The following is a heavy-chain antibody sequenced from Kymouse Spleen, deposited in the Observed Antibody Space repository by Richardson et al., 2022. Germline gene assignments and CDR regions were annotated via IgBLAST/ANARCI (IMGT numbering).Heavy chain of an antibody. CDR2: IYHSGST. J-gene: IGHJ6*02. V-gene: IGHV4-4*02. D-gene: IGHD5-12*01. CDR1: GGSISSSNW. CDR3: AREYSGYDSLYYYYGMDV. Sequence: QVQLQESGPGLVKPSGTLSLTCAVSGGSISSSNWWSWVRQPPGKGLEWIGEIYHSGSTNYNPSLKSRVTISVDKSKNQFSLKLSSVTAADTAVYYCAREYSGYDSLYYYYGMDVWGQGTTVTVSS.